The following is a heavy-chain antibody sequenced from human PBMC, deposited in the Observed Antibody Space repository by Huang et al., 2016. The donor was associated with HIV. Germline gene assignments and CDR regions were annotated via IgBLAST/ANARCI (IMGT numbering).Heavy chain of an antibody. V-gene: IGHV3-48*01. CDR3: ARFGSYYYGSGSYLDAFDI. CDR1: GFTFSTYN. CDR2: ITSRSGSI. D-gene: IGHD3-10*01. J-gene: IGHJ3*02. Sequence: EVQLMESGGGLVQPGGSLRLSCAASGFTFSTYNMNWVRQAPGKGRGWVSYITSRSGSIYYADSVKGRFTIARDNAKNSLYLQMNSLRAEDTAVYYCARFGSYYYGSGSYLDAFDIWGQGTMVTVSS.